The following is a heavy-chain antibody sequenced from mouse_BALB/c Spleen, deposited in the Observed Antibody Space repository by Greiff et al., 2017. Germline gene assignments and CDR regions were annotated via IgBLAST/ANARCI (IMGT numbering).Heavy chain of an antibody. CDR1: GFSLTGYG. V-gene: IGHV2-6-7*01. CDR3: ARDGSLNAMDY. CDR2: IWGDGST. Sequence: VQRVESGPGLVAPSQSLSITCTVSGFSLTGYGVNWVRQPPGKGLEWLGMIWGDGSTDYNSALKSRLSISKDNSKSQVFLKMNRLQTDDTARYYCARDGSLNAMDYWGQGTSVTVSS. J-gene: IGHJ4*01.